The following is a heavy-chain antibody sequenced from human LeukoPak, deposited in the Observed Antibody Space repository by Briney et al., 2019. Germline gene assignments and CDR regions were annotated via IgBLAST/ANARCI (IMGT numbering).Heavy chain of an antibody. V-gene: IGHV4-31*03. CDR1: GGSISSGGYY. J-gene: IGHJ5*02. CDR3: ARRLMVGATGLLGNWFDP. Sequence: SETLSLTCTVSGGSISSGGYYWSWIRQHPGKGLEWIGYIYYSGSTYYNPSLKSRFTISVATSKNQFSLKLTSVTAADTAVYYCARRLMVGATGLLGNWFDPWGQGTLVTVSS. CDR2: IYYSGST. D-gene: IGHD1-26*01.